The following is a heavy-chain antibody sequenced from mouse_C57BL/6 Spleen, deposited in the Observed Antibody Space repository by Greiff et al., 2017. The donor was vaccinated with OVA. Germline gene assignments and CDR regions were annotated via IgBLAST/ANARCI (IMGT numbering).Heavy chain of an antibody. J-gene: IGHJ3*01. CDR3: ARRAFITTVAPFAY. D-gene: IGHD1-1*01. Sequence: QVHVKQPGAELVRPVSSVKLSCKASGYTFTSYWMDWVKQRPRQGLEWIGNIYPSDSETHYNQKFKDKATLTVDKSSSTAYMQLSSLTSEDSAVYYCARRAFITTVAPFAYWGQGTLVTVSA. V-gene: IGHV1-61*01. CDR1: GYTFTSYW. CDR2: IYPSDSET.